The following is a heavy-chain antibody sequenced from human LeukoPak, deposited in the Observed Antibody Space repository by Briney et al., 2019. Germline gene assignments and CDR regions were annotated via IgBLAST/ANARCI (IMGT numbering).Heavy chain of an antibody. V-gene: IGHV4-59*12. D-gene: IGHD4-17*01. J-gene: IGHJ6*03. CDR3: ARGPYGDYGYYYYYMDV. CDR2: IYYSGST. Sequence: SETLSLTCTVSGGSISSYYWSWIRQPPGKGLEWIGYIYYSGSTNYNPSLKSRVTISVDTSKNQFSLELSSVTAADTAVYYCARGPYGDYGYYYYYMDVWGKGTTVTVSS. CDR1: GGSISSYY.